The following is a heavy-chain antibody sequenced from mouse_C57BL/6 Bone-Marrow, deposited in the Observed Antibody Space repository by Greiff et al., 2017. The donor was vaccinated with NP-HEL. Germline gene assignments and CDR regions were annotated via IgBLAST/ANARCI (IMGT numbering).Heavy chain of an antibody. CDR1: GYTFTDYY. D-gene: IGHD2-3*01. V-gene: IGHV1-19*01. CDR3: AGGDGYYPFAY. J-gene: IGHJ3*01. Sequence: EVKLQESGPVLVKPGASVKMSCKASGYTFTDYYMNWVKQSHGKSLEWIGVINPYNGGTSYNQKFKGKATLTVDKSSSTAYMELNSLTSEDSAVYYCAGGDGYYPFAYWGQGTLVTVSA. CDR2: INPYNGGT.